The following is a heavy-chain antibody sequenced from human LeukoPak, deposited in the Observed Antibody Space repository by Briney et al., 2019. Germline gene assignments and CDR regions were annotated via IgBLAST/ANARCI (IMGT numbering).Heavy chain of an antibody. V-gene: IGHV1-69*06. Sequence: ASVKVSCKASGGTFSSYAISWVRQAPGQGLEWMGGIIPIFGTANYAQKFQGRVTITADKSTSTAYMERSSLRSEDTAVYYCARDGHRRYHYDSSGREDAFDIWGQGTMVTVSS. CDR1: GGTFSSYA. CDR3: ARDGHRRYHYDSSGREDAFDI. D-gene: IGHD3-22*01. J-gene: IGHJ3*02. CDR2: IIPIFGTA.